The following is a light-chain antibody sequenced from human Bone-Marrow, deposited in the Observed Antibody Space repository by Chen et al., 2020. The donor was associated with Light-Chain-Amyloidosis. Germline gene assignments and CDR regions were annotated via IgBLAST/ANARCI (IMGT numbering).Light chain of an antibody. CDR1: DLPTKY. CDR2: RDT. Sequence: SYELTQPPSVSVSPGQTARITCPGEDLPTKYAYWYQQKPGQAPVLVIHRDTERPSGVSERFSGSSSGTTATLTISGVQAEDEADDHCQSADSSGTYEVIFGGGTKLTVL. V-gene: IGLV3-25*03. CDR3: QSADSSGTYEVI. J-gene: IGLJ2*01.